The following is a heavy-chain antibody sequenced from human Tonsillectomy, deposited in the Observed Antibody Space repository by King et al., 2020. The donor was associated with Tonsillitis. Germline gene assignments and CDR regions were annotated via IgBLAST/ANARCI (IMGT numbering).Heavy chain of an antibody. J-gene: IGHJ4*02. CDR2: INHSGST. CDR3: ARGSDYGDYGDY. Sequence: VQLQQWGAGLLKPSETLSLTCAVYGGSFSGYYWSWIRQPPGKGLEWIGEINHSGSTNYNPSLKSRVTVSVDTSKNQFSLKLSSVTAADTAVYYCARGSDYGDYGDYWGQGTLVTVSS. D-gene: IGHD4-17*01. CDR1: GGSFSGYY. V-gene: IGHV4-34*01.